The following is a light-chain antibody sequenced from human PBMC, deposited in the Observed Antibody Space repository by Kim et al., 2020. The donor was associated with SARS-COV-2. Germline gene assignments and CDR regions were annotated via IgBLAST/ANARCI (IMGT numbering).Light chain of an antibody. CDR2: SKN. CDR3: NSRDSSGNYRL. J-gene: IGLJ2*01. Sequence: SSELTQDPAVSVALGQTVRITCQGDSLRRFYASWYQQKPGQAPVLVFSSKNNRPSGIPDRFSGSNSGNTASLTITEAQAEDEADYYCNSRDSSGNYRLFG. V-gene: IGLV3-19*01. CDR1: SLRRFY.